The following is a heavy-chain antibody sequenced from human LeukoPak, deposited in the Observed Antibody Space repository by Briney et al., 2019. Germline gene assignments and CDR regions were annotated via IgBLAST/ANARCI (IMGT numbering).Heavy chain of an antibody. CDR3: ARRRSDFWSGYYPSYYYYYMDV. CDR1: GGSFRGYY. J-gene: IGHJ6*03. V-gene: IGHV4-34*01. Sequence: SETLSLTCAVYGGSFRGYYWSWIRQPPGKGLEWIGEINHSGRTNYNPSLKSRVTISVDTSKNQFSLKLSSVTAADTAVYYCARRRSDFWSGYYPSYYYYYMDVWGKGTTVTVSS. D-gene: IGHD3-3*01. CDR2: INHSGRT.